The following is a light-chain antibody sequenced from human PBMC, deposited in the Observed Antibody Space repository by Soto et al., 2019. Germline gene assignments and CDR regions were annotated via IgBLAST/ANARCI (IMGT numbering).Light chain of an antibody. V-gene: IGKV1-33*01. CDR2: DVS. CDR1: QDISNY. Sequence: DIQMTQSPSSLSASVGDRVTITCQASQDISNYLNWYQQKPGKPPKLLINDVSSLETGVPSRFSGSGSGTDFALTITSLQPEDFGSYYCQQYDSLPLSFGPGTKVEVK. J-gene: IGKJ3*01. CDR3: QQYDSLPLS.